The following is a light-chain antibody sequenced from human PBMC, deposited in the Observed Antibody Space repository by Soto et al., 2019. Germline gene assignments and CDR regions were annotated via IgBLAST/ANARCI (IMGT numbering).Light chain of an antibody. Sequence: QSVLTQPPSASGTPGQRVTISCSGSSSNIGSNTVNWYQQLPGTAPKLLIYSNKQRPSGVPDRFSGSKSGTSASLAIRGLQSEDEADYYCAAWDDSLNGLFGGGTKLTVL. J-gene: IGLJ2*01. CDR3: AAWDDSLNGL. CDR1: SSNIGSNT. V-gene: IGLV1-44*01. CDR2: SNK.